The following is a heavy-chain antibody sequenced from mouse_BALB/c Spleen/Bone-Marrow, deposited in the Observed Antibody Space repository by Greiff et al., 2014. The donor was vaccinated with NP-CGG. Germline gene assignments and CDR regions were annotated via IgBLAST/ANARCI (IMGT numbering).Heavy chain of an antibody. CDR2: INPSSGYT. J-gene: IGHJ3*01. V-gene: IGHV1-4*01. CDR3: ARSNGNYVLAY. D-gene: IGHD2-1*01. CDR1: GYTFTSYT. Sequence: QVQLQQSGAELARPGASVKMSCKASGYTFTSYTMHWVKQRPGQGLEWIGFINPSSGYTNYNQKFKDKATLTADKSSSTAYMQLSSLTSEDSAVYYCARSNGNYVLAYWGQGTLVTVSA.